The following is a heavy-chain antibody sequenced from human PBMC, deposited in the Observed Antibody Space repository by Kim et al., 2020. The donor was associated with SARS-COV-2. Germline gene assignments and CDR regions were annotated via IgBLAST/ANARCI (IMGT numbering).Heavy chain of an antibody. CDR3: ARVKWGGDDGLWEPPFDY. V-gene: IGHV1-3*01. J-gene: IGHJ4*02. CDR1: GYTFTSYA. CDR2: INAGNGNT. D-gene: IGHD1-26*01. Sequence: ASVKVSCKASGYTFTSYAMHWVRQAPGQRLEWMGWINAGNGNTKYSQKFQGRVTITRDTSASTAYMELSSLRSEDTAVYYCARVKWGGDDGLWEPPFDYWGQGTLVTVSS.